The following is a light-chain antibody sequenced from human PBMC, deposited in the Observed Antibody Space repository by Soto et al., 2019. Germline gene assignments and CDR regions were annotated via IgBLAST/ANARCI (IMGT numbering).Light chain of an antibody. CDR1: QSFNTN. CDR2: GAA. Sequence: EIVMTQSPATLSVSPGQRVTLSCRASQSFNTNLAWYQHIRGQAPRLLIYGAATRATGIPARFSGTGSGTEFTLTIGSLQSEDFAVYYCQQYDNWTWTFGTGTKV. V-gene: IGKV3-15*01. J-gene: IGKJ1*01. CDR3: QQYDNWTWT.